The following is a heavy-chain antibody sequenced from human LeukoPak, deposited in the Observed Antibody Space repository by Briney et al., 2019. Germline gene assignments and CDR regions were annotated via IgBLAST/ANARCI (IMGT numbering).Heavy chain of an antibody. CDR1: GFTLSNHA. V-gene: IGHV3-23*01. D-gene: IGHD3-10*01. J-gene: IGHJ4*02. CDR3: AKDRVDGSGSQFES. CDR2: ISGSGAMT. Sequence: GGSLRLSCAASGFTLSNHAMIWVRQAPGKGLEWVSSISGSGAMTYYADSVKGRFTISRDNAMDTLYLHMNSLRADDTAVYYCAKDRVDGSGSQFESWGQGSLVIASS.